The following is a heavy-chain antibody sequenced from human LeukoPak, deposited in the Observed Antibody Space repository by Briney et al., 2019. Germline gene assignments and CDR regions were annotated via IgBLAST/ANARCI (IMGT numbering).Heavy chain of an antibody. D-gene: IGHD3-10*02. V-gene: IGHV3-48*03. CDR2: ISSGSTI. Sequence: GGSPRLSCAASGFTFSSYEMNWVRQAPGKGLEWVSYISSGSTIYYADSVEGRFTISRDNAKNSLYLQMNSLRAEDTAVYYCAELGITMIGGVWGKGTTVTISS. CDR1: GFTFSSYE. J-gene: IGHJ6*04. CDR3: AELGITMIGGV.